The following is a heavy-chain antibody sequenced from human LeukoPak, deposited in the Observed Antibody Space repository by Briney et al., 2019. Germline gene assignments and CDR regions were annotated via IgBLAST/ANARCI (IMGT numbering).Heavy chain of an antibody. Sequence: GASVKVSCKASGYTFTGYYMHWVRQAPGQGLEWMGWINPNSGGTNYAQKFQGRVTMTRDTSISTAYMELSRLRSDDTAVYYCARGGRWLGAGGYYMDVWGKGTTVTISS. D-gene: IGHD3-10*01. CDR2: INPNSGGT. CDR1: GYTFTGYY. V-gene: IGHV1-2*02. CDR3: ARGGRWLGAGGYYMDV. J-gene: IGHJ6*03.